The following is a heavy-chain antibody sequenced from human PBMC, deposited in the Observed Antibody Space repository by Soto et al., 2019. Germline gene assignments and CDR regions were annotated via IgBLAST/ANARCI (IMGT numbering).Heavy chain of an antibody. CDR3: ARVPGQYSSGLSSGGMDV. CDR2: IKQDGSEK. D-gene: IGHD6-19*01. J-gene: IGHJ6*02. V-gene: IGHV3-7*01. CDR1: GFTFSSYW. Sequence: EVQLVESGGGLVQPGGSLRLSCAASGFTFSSYWMSWVRQAPGKGLEWVANIKQDGSEKYYVDSVKGRFTISRDNAKNSLYLQMNILRAEDTAVYYGARVPGQYSSGLSSGGMDVCGQGTTVTV.